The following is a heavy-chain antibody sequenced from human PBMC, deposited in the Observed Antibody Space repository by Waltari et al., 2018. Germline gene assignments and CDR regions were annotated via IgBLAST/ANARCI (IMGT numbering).Heavy chain of an antibody. CDR3: VRHRTTYPLEIDY. D-gene: IGHD2-2*01. V-gene: IGHV5-10-1*01. Sequence: EVQLVQSGAEVKKPEESLRISCEGSGYSFTRHWIGWVRQMPGKGLEWVGGIDPSDSFRNYGPAFEGHVTISVDQSLRTAYLQWDSLKASDTAIYYCVRHRTTYPLEIDYWGQGTLVTVSS. J-gene: IGHJ4*02. CDR2: IDPSDSFR. CDR1: GYSFTRHW.